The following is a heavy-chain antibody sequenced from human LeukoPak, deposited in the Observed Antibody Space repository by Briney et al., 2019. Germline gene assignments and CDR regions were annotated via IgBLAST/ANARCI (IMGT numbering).Heavy chain of an antibody. D-gene: IGHD1-26*01. Sequence: GGSLRLSCAASGFTFSSYGMHWVRQAPGKGLEWVAVISYDGSNKYYADSVKGRFTISRDNSKNTLYLQMNSLRAEDTAVYYCAKGIVGATTSTYWGQGTLVTVSS. CDR2: ISYDGSNK. CDR3: AKGIVGATTSTY. J-gene: IGHJ4*02. V-gene: IGHV3-30*18. CDR1: GFTFSSYG.